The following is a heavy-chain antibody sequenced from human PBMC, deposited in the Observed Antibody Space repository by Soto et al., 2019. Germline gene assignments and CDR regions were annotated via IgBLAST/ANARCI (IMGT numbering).Heavy chain of an antibody. CDR3: ARARSPYYYDSSGYLYYFDY. Sequence: SETLSLTCTVSGGSISSGDYYWSWIRQPPGKGLEWIGYIYYSGSTYYNPSLKSRVTISVDTSKNQFSLKLSSVTAADTAVYYCARARSPYYYDSSGYLYYFDYWGQGTLVTVSS. CDR1: GGSISSGDYY. CDR2: IYYSGST. J-gene: IGHJ4*02. D-gene: IGHD3-22*01. V-gene: IGHV4-30-4*01.